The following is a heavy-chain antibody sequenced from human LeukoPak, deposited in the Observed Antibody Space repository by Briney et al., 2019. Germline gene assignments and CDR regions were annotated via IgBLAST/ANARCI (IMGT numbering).Heavy chain of an antibody. CDR1: GFTVSSNY. Sequence: GGSLRLSCAASGFTVSSNYMSWVRQAPGKGLEWVSVIYSGGSTYHADSVKGRFTISRDNSKNTLYLQMNSLRAEDTAVYYCAKDPRFSYCSSTTCAYAFDIWGQGTMVTVSS. D-gene: IGHD2-2*01. J-gene: IGHJ3*02. CDR3: AKDPRFSYCSSTTCAYAFDI. V-gene: IGHV3-53*01. CDR2: IYSGGST.